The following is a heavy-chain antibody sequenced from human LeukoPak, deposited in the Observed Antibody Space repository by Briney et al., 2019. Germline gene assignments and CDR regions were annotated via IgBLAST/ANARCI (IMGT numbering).Heavy chain of an antibody. Sequence: GGSLRLSCAASGFTFSSYWMSWVRQAPGKGLEWVANIRQDGSEKYYVDSVKGRFTISRDNAKNSLYLQMNSLRAEDTAVYYCASLYGRWLQSDYWGQGTLVTVSS. D-gene: IGHD5-24*01. CDR3: ASLYGRWLQSDY. CDR2: IRQDGSEK. CDR1: GFTFSSYW. J-gene: IGHJ4*02. V-gene: IGHV3-7*01.